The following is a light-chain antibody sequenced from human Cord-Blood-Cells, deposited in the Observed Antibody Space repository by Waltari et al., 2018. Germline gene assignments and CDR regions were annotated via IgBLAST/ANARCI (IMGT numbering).Light chain of an antibody. CDR2: YDS. CDR1: NIRSNS. CDR3: QVWASSTDHKV. V-gene: IGLV3-21*04. J-gene: IGLJ1*01. Sequence: SYVLTQPPSVSVAPGKTARLTCGGTNIRSNSVHWSQQKPVQSPVLVIYYDSDRPSGIHERFSGFNAGNTATLTISRVEAGDDADDYCQVWASSTDHKVFGTGTKVTVL.